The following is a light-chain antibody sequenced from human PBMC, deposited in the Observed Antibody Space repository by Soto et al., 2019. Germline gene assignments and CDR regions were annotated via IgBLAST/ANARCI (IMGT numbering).Light chain of an antibody. V-gene: IGKV2-30*02. Sequence: VVMTQSPLSLPVTFGQPASISCRSNHSLVHSGGIAYFSWFQQRPGRSPRRLIYKVSNRDSGVPARFSGSGSGTDFALKISRVEAEDVGVYYCMQGTHWPITFGQGTRLAIK. CDR1: HSLVHSGGIAY. CDR2: KVS. CDR3: MQGTHWPIT. J-gene: IGKJ5*01.